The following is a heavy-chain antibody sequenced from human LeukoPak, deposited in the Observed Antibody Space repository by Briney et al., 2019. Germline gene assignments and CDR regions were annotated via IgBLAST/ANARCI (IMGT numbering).Heavy chain of an antibody. CDR1: GGSFSGYY. D-gene: IGHD3-22*01. Sequence: PSETLSLTCAVYGGSFSGYYWSWIRQPPGKGLEWIGEINHSGSTNYNPSLKSRVTISVDTSKNQFSLKLSSVTAADTAVYYCASLYYYDSSGYPWGQGTLVTVSS. V-gene: IGHV4-34*01. CDR2: INHSGST. J-gene: IGHJ5*02. CDR3: ASLYYYDSSGYP.